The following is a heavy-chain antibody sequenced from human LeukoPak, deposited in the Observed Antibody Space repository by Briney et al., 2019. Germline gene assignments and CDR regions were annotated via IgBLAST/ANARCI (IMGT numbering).Heavy chain of an antibody. CDR1: GFTMSHYG. Sequence: GGSLRLSCAASGFTMSHYGVSWVRQAPGKGLEWISGIRSAVETTHYADSVKGRFIISRDNSKNALSLQLNSLRAEDTAVYYCARDTGSYFDYWGQGTLVTVSS. J-gene: IGHJ4*02. V-gene: IGHV3-23*01. CDR3: ARDTGSYFDY. CDR2: IRSAVETT. D-gene: IGHD3-10*01.